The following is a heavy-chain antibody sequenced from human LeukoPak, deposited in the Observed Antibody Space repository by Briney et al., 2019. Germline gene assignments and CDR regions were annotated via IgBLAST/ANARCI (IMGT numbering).Heavy chain of an antibody. CDR1: GFTFSSYA. V-gene: IGHV3-23*01. CDR3: AKGYCSSTSCAGDF. Sequence: GGSLRLSCAASGFTFSSYALSWVRQAPGKGLEWVSSISGGGDITYYVDSVKGRFTISRESSKNTLYLQMNSLRAEDTAVYYCAKGYCSSTSCAGDFRSQGTLVTVSS. J-gene: IGHJ4*02. D-gene: IGHD2-2*01. CDR2: ISGGGDIT.